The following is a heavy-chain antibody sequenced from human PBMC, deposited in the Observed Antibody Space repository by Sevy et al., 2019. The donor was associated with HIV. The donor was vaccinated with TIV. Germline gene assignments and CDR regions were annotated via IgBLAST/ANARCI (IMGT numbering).Heavy chain of an antibody. CDR3: ARQGVEGIAVAGTYYYFDY. Sequence: SETLSLTCTVSGGSISSSSYYWGWIRQPPGKGLEWIGSIYYSGSTYYNPALKSRVTISVDTSKNQFSLKLSSVTAADTAVYYCARQGVEGIAVAGTYYYFDYWGQGTLVTVSS. CDR2: IYYSGST. D-gene: IGHD6-19*01. V-gene: IGHV4-39*01. J-gene: IGHJ4*02. CDR1: GGSISSSSYY.